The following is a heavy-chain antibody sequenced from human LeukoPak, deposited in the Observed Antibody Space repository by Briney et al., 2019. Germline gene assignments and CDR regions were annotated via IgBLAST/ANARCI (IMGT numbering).Heavy chain of an antibody. CDR3: VRFGIRGVIDEFDF. D-gene: IGHD3-10*01. J-gene: IGHJ4*02. CDR1: GFSFSGYW. Sequence: GGSLRLSCAASGFSFSGYWMSWVRQAPGKGLEWVANINQDGRAKYYVDSLKGRFTISRDNAKNSVYLQVDNLRAEDTAVYYCVRFGIRGVIDEFDFWGQGTLVTVSS. V-gene: IGHV3-7*01. CDR2: INQDGRAK.